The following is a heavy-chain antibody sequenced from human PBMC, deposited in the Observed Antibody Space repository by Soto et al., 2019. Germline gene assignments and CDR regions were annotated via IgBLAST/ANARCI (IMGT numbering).Heavy chain of an antibody. CDR3: AREYTAWPLAYGLDV. Sequence: GGSLRLSCAASGFTFSSYSMNWVRQAPGKGLEWVSSISSSSSYIYYADSVKGRFTISRDNAKNSLYLQMNSLGAEDTAVYYCAREYTAWPLAYGLDVWGQGXTVTVSS. V-gene: IGHV3-21*01. CDR2: ISSSSSYI. CDR1: GFTFSSYS. J-gene: IGHJ6*02. D-gene: IGHD2-2*02.